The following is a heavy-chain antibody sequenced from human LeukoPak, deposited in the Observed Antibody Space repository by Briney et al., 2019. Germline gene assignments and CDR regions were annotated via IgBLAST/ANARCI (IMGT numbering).Heavy chain of an antibody. V-gene: IGHV4-59*08. D-gene: IGHD3-10*01. CDR1: GGSISSYY. CDR2: IYYSGST. CDR3: ARQGYYGSRAWYGMDV. Sequence: PSETLSLTCAVSGGSISSYYWSWIRQPPGKGLEWIGYIYYSGSTNYNPSLKSRVTISVDTSKNQFSLKLSSVTAADTAVYYCARQGYYGSRAWYGMDVWGQGTTVTVSS. J-gene: IGHJ6*02.